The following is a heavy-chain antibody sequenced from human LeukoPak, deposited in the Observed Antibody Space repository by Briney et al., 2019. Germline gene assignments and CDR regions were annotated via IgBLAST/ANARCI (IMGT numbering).Heavy chain of an antibody. CDR3: AHYGDYRFLYYFDH. Sequence: SGPTLVHPTQTLTLTCTFSGFSLSTSGVGVGWIRQSPGKAREWLALIYWDDNKLYNPSLKSRLTITKDTSKNQVVLRMTNMDPVDTATYYCAHYGDYRFLYYFDHWGQGTLVTVSS. V-gene: IGHV2-5*02. D-gene: IGHD4-17*01. CDR2: IYWDDNK. J-gene: IGHJ4*02. CDR1: GFSLSTSGVG.